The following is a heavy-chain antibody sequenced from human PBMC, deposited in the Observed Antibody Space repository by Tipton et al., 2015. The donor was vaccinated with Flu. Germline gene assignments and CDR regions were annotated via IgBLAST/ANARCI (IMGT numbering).Heavy chain of an antibody. J-gene: IGHJ6*04. CDR2: INQDGGET. CDR3: ARTYCSTTRCCPRNYDHVHGMDA. Sequence: GSLRLSCAASEITFSSYWMSWVRQAPGKGLEWVANINQDGGETYYVGSVKGRFTVSGDNAKNSLFLHMRSLRADDTAVYYCARTYCSTTRCCPRNYDHVHGMDAWGGGTTATVSS. CDR1: EITFSSYW. D-gene: IGHD2-2*01. V-gene: IGHV3-7*01.